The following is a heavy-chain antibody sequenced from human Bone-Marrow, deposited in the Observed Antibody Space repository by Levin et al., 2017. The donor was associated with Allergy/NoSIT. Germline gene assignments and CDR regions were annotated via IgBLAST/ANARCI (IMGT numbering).Heavy chain of an antibody. CDR3: VTFLVEHH. V-gene: IGHV3-74*01. CDR1: GFSFSPYW. Sequence: GGSLRLSCVASGFSFSPYWMHWVRQAPGKGLAWVSHINGDGSATSYADSVKGRFTISRDNAKNTLYLQMDSLRAEDTAVYYCVTFLVEHHWGQGALVTVSS. CDR2: INGDGSAT. D-gene: IGHD1/OR15-1a*01. J-gene: IGHJ1*01.